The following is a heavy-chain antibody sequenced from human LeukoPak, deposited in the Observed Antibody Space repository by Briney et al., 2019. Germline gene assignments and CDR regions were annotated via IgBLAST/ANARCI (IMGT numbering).Heavy chain of an antibody. J-gene: IGHJ4*02. CDR1: GFTLSNYG. D-gene: IGHD3-10*01. CDR2: ISGSGFNT. Sequence: GGTLRLSCAGSGFTLSNYGKSWVRQAPGKGLEWVSSISGSGFNTFYSDSVKGRFTISRDNPKNTLYLQMNSLRAEDTAIYICAKLSDGSGLPYYFDSWGQGTLVTVS. V-gene: IGHV3-23*01. CDR3: AKLSDGSGLPYYFDS.